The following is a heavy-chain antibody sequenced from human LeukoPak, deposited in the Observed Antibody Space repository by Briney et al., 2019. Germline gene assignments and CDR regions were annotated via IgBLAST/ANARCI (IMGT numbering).Heavy chain of an antibody. Sequence: GRSLRLSCAASGSTFSSYGMHWVRQAPGKGLEWVAVIWYDGSNKYYADSVKGRFTISRDNSKNTLYLQMNSLRAEDTAVYYCAKDRMATITGFDYWGQGTLVTVSS. CDR1: GSTFSSYG. CDR2: IWYDGSNK. D-gene: IGHD5-24*01. CDR3: AKDRMATITGFDY. J-gene: IGHJ4*02. V-gene: IGHV3-33*06.